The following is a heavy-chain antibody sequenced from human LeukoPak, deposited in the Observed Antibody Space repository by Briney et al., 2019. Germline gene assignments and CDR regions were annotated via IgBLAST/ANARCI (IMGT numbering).Heavy chain of an antibody. Sequence: PSETLSLTCTVSGGSVSSGSYYWSWIRQPPGKGLEWIGYIYYSGSTNYNPSLKSRVTISVDTSKNQFSLKLSSVTAADTAVYYCARSDVRDGYYHYGMDVWGQGTTVTVSS. CDR1: GGSVSSGSYY. CDR2: IYYSGST. CDR3: ARSDVRDGYYHYGMDV. D-gene: IGHD2/OR15-2a*01. J-gene: IGHJ6*02. V-gene: IGHV4-61*01.